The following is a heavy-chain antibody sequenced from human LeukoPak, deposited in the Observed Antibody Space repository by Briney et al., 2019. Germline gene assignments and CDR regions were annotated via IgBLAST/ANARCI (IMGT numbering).Heavy chain of an antibody. CDR2: IQQDGAEE. D-gene: IGHD3-22*01. V-gene: IGHV3-7*01. CDR1: GFIYSDFW. J-gene: IGHJ4*02. CDR3: ARGSSGYYFIY. Sequence: GGSLRLSCAASGFIYSDFWMTWVRQAPGKGLEWVASIQQDGAEEFYVDSVKGRFTISRDNAKNSLYLQMNSLRAEDTAVYYCARGSSGYYFIYWGQGTLVTVSS.